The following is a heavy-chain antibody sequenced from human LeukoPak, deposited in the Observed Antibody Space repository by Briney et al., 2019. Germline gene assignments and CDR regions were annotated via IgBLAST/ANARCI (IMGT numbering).Heavy chain of an antibody. Sequence: PGGSLRLSCAASGFTFSSYAMHWVRQAPGKGLEWVSTISGSGGGTYYADSVKGRFTISRDNSKNTLYLQMNSPRAEDTAVYYCAKVKTGGGFWSGRDAFDIWGQGTMVTVSS. CDR2: ISGSGGGT. D-gene: IGHD3-3*01. CDR3: AKVKTGGGFWSGRDAFDI. V-gene: IGHV3-23*01. CDR1: GFTFSSYA. J-gene: IGHJ3*02.